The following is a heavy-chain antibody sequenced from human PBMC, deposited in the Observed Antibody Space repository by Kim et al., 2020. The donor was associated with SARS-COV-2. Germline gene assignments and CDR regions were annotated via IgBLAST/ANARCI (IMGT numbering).Heavy chain of an antibody. CDR2: IYHSGST. CDR1: GGSISSSNW. Sequence: SETLSLTCAVSGGSISSSNWWSWVRQPPGKGLEWIGEIYHSGSTNYNPSLKSRVTISVDKSKNQFSLKLSSVTAADTAVYYCARKIFVPDDSSWYPTATRLLGGQWFDPWGQGTLVTVSS. V-gene: IGHV4-4*02. D-gene: IGHD6-13*01. CDR3: ARKIFVPDDSSWYPTATRLLGGQWFDP. J-gene: IGHJ5*02.